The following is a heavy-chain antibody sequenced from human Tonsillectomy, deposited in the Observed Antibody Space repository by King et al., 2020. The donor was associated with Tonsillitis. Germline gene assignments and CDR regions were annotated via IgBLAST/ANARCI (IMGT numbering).Heavy chain of an antibody. CDR1: GGTFSSYA. CDR3: ARVSRGYSFGPFDY. V-gene: IGHV1-69*01. J-gene: IGHJ4*02. Sequence: VQLVESGAEVKKPGSSVKVSCKASGGTFSSYAISWVRQAPGQGLEWMGGIIPIFGTANYAQKFQGRVTITADESTSTAYMELSSLRSEDTAVYYCARVSRGYSFGPFDYWGQGTLVTVSS. CDR2: IIPIFGTA. D-gene: IGHD5-18*01.